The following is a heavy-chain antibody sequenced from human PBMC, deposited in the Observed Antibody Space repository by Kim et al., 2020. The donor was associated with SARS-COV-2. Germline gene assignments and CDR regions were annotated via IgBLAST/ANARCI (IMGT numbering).Heavy chain of an antibody. V-gene: IGHV4-39*01. CDR3: ARQRCSGGSCYSNGGVFDY. D-gene: IGHD2-15*01. CDR1: GGSISSSSYY. J-gene: IGHJ4*02. Sequence: SETLSLTCTVSGGSISSSSYYWGWIRQPPGKGLEWIGSIYYSGSTYYNPSLKSRVTISVDTSKNQFSLKLSSVTAADTAVYYCARQRCSGGSCYSNGGVFDYWGQGTLVTVSS. CDR2: IYYSGST.